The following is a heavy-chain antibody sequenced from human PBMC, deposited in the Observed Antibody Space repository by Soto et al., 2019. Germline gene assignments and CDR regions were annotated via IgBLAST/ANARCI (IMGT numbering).Heavy chain of an antibody. CDR1: GGTFSSYT. CDR2: IIPILGIA. J-gene: IGHJ5*02. V-gene: IGHV1-69*02. CDR3: ASFLTGSNRYNWFDP. D-gene: IGHD1-26*01. Sequence: QVQLGQSGAEVKKPGSSVKVSCKAAGGTFSSYTISWVRQAPGQGLEWMGRIIPILGIANYAQKFQGRVTITADTSTSTGYMELSSLRSEDTAVDYCASFLTGSNRYNWFDPWGQGTLVTVSS.